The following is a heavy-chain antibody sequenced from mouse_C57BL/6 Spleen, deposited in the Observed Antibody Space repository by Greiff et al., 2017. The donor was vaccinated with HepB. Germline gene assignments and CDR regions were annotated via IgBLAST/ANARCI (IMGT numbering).Heavy chain of an antibody. V-gene: IGHV5-17*01. J-gene: IGHJ3*01. Sequence: EVKLVESGGGLVKPGGSLKLSCAASGFTFSDYGMHWVRQAPEKGLEWVAYISSGSSTIYYADTVKGRFTISRDNAKNTLFLQMTSLRSEDTAMYYCARSGGYAWFAYWGQGTLVTVSA. D-gene: IGHD2-2*01. CDR1: GFTFSDYG. CDR2: ISSGSSTI. CDR3: ARSGGYAWFAY.